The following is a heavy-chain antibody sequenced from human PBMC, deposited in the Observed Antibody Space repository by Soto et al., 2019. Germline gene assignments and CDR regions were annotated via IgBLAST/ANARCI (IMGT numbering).Heavy chain of an antibody. J-gene: IGHJ6*02. CDR1: GYILTGYS. CDR3: ARGYGSSRNIELRFGMAV. Sequence: QVYLVQSGAEVRRPGASVKVSCTAFGYILTGYSLHWVRQAPGQGLEWMGWIDANSGATNSAERFHGRVSLTMDTSITAAYLELSRLRSDDTAVYYCARGYGSSRNIELRFGMAVGGQGPT. V-gene: IGHV1-2*02. D-gene: IGHD2-15*01. CDR2: IDANSGAT.